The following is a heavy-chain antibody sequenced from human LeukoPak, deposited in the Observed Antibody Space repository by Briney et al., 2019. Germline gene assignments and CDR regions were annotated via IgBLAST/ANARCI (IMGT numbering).Heavy chain of an antibody. V-gene: IGHV3-23*01. CDR3: AKDRTLWLFQDY. CDR2: ISGSGGIT. CDR1: GFTFSIDA. Sequence: GGSLRLSCAASGFTFSIDAMSCVRQAPGKGLEWGSAISGSGGITYYADSVKGRFTISRDNSKNTLYLQMNSLRAEDTAVYYCAKDRTLWLFQDYCGQGTLVTVSS. D-gene: IGHD3-16*01. J-gene: IGHJ4*02.